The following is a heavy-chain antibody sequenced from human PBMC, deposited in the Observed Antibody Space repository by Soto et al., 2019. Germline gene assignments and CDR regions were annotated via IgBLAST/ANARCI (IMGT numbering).Heavy chain of an antibody. CDR2: ISSSGSTI. J-gene: IGHJ3*02. Sequence: HPGGSLRLSCAASGFTFSSYEMNWVRQAPGKGLEWVSYISSSGSTIYYADSVKGRFTISRDNAKNSLYLQMNSLRAEDTAVYYCARPYGLTTAGGCAFDIWGQGTMVTVSS. D-gene: IGHD4-4*01. CDR1: GFTFSSYE. V-gene: IGHV3-48*03. CDR3: ARPYGLTTAGGCAFDI.